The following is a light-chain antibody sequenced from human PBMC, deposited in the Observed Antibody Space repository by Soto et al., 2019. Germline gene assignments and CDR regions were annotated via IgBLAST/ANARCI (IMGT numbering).Light chain of an antibody. Sequence: IQVTLSPSCVSVSVGERVNITGRASQGIKNWLAWYQQKPGKAPNLLIYTGSSLQSGVPSRFSGSGSGTDFTLTINSLQPEDRATYCSQQAASFPIRLGQGARLEIK. CDR3: QQAASFPIR. V-gene: IGKV1-12*01. CDR2: TGS. J-gene: IGKJ5*01. CDR1: QGIKNW.